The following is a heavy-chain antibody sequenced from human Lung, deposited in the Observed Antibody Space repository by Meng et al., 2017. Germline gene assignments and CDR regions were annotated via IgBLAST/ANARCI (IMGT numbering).Heavy chain of an antibody. CDR3: ARRSLLWFGELFRY. Sequence: VPLQQWGAGLLKPSETLSLTCAVYGGSFSGYYWSWIRQPPGKGLEWIGEINHSGSTNYNPSLKSRVTISVDTSKNQFSLKLSSVTAADTAVYYCARRSLLWFGELFRYWGQGTLVTVSS. D-gene: IGHD3-10*01. CDR1: GGSFSGYY. CDR2: INHSGST. V-gene: IGHV4-34*01. J-gene: IGHJ4*02.